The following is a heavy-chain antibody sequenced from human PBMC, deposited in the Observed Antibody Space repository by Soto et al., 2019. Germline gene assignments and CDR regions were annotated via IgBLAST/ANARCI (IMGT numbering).Heavy chain of an antibody. J-gene: IGHJ3*02. Sequence: QLHLVQSGAVVKKPGASVTVSCSASGYPVTAYYMHWVRQAPGRGLEWMGGINPATGAAKYTQTFQGGATMTRDTSPSKVFMELSGLTSEDPAVFYCARGGGVGVAGSAAFDMWGQGTLVTVSS. D-gene: IGHD3-3*01. CDR1: GYPVTAYY. CDR2: INPATGAA. CDR3: ARGGGVGVAGSAAFDM. V-gene: IGHV1-2*02.